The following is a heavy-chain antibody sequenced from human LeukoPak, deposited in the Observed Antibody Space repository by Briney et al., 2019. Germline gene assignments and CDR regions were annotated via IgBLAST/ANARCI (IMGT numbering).Heavy chain of an antibody. CDR2: ISSSSSTI. D-gene: IGHD3-22*01. J-gene: IGHJ4*02. CDR1: GFTFSSYS. V-gene: IGHV3-48*04. CDR3: ARDFYYDSSDYYSRFDY. Sequence: PGGSLRLSCAASGFTFSSYSMNWVRQAPGKGLEWVSYISSSSSTIYYADSVKGRFTISRDNAKNSLYLQMTSLRAEDTAVYYCARDFYYDSSDYYSRFDYWGQGALVTVSS.